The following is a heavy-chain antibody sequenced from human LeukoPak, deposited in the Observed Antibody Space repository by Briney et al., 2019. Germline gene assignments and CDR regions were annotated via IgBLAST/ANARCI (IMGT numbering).Heavy chain of an antibody. J-gene: IGHJ4*02. Sequence: SETLSLTCAVYGGSFSGYYWSWIRQPPGKGLEWIGEINHRGSTNYNPSLKSRVTISVDTSKNQFSLKLSSVTAADTAVYYCARNVLLWFGELALDYWGQGTLVTVSS. CDR2: INHRGST. CDR1: GGSFSGYY. D-gene: IGHD3-10*01. V-gene: IGHV4-34*01. CDR3: ARNVLLWFGELALDY.